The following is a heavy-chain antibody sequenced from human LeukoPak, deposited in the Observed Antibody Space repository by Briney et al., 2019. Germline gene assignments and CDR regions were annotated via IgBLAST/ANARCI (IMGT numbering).Heavy chain of an antibody. CDR3: AELGITMIGGV. CDR2: ISSSSSFI. D-gene: IGHD3-10*02. CDR1: GFTFSSYS. Sequence: GGSLRLSCAASGFTFSSYSMNWVRQAPGKGLEWVSSISSSSSFIYYADSVKGRFTISRDNAKNSLYLQMNSLRAEDTAVYYCAELGITMIGGVWGEGTTVTISS. J-gene: IGHJ6*04. V-gene: IGHV3-21*01.